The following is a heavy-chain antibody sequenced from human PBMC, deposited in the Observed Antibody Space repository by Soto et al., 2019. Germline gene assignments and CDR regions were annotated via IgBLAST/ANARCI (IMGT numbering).Heavy chain of an antibody. CDR2: IYPGDSDT. CDR1: GYAFTSYW. V-gene: IGHV5-51*01. Sequence: GESLKISCPGSGYAFTSYWIAWVRQMPGKGLEWMGIIYPGDSDTRYSPSFQGQVTISADKSITTAYLQWSSLKASDTAMYYCARGYCTTTICDPWFDPWGQGTLVTVSS. D-gene: IGHD2-2*01. J-gene: IGHJ5*02. CDR3: ARGYCTTTICDPWFDP.